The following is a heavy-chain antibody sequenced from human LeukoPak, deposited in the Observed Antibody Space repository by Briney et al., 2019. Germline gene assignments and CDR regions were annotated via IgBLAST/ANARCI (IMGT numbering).Heavy chain of an antibody. D-gene: IGHD3-10*01. CDR1: GFTFSRFG. V-gene: IGHV3-30*02. CDR3: ARDFSYGVKGAFEY. Sequence: GGSLRLSCAASGFTFSRFGMHWVRQAPGKGLEWVAFLRYDGSDKEYAESVKGRFIISRDNSKITLYVQMDSLRIEDTGVYFCARDFSYGVKGAFEYWGQGTLVTVSS. CDR2: LRYDGSDK. J-gene: IGHJ4*02.